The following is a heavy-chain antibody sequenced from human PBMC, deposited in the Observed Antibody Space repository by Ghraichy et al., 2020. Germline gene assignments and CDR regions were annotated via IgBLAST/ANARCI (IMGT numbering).Heavy chain of an antibody. J-gene: IGHJ6*02. V-gene: IGHV3-48*02. Sequence: GGSLRLSCVGSGFTISSYSMNWVRQSPGKGLEWVSYITSSGRTIFYADSVKGRFTIARDNAQNSLYLQMNSLRDEDTAVYYCVRGSTVVRFFYYDGMDVWGQGTTVTVSS. CDR3: VRGSTVVRFFYYDGMDV. D-gene: IGHD4-23*01. CDR2: ITSSGRTI. CDR1: GFTISSYS.